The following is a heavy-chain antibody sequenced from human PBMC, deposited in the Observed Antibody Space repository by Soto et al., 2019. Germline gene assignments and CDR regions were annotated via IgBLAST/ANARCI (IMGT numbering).Heavy chain of an antibody. V-gene: IGHV3-30*18. J-gene: IGHJ5*02. CDR3: AKDWGSSGWYNWFDT. Sequence: QVQLVESGGGVVQSGRSLRLSCAASGFTFSTSGMHWILQAPGKGLEWVAMISHDGGATYYVDSVKGRFTISRDTDKNTLHLQMASRRPEDTATYYCAKDWGSSGWYNWFDTWGQGTLVTVSS. CDR1: GFTFSTSG. CDR2: ISHDGGAT. D-gene: IGHD6-13*01.